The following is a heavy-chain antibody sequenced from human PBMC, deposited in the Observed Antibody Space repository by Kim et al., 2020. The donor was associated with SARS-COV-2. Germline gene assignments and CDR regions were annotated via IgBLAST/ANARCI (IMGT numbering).Heavy chain of an antibody. Sequence: GGSLRLSCAASGFTFSSYGMHWVRQAPGKGLEWVAVISYDGSNKYYADSVKGRFTISRDNSKNTLYLQMNSLRAEDTAVYYCAKEMQQLVYYYYYGMDVWGQGTTVTVSS. V-gene: IGHV3-30*18. CDR1: GFTFSSYG. CDR3: AKEMQQLVYYYYYGMDV. CDR2: ISYDGSNK. J-gene: IGHJ6*02. D-gene: IGHD6-13*01.